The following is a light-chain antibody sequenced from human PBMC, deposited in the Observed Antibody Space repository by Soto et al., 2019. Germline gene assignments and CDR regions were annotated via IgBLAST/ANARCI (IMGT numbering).Light chain of an antibody. CDR1: QAISSN. CDR2: GAS. V-gene: IGKV3-15*01. CDR3: QHYNNWLGT. J-gene: IGKJ4*01. Sequence: EIVLTQSPATLSVSRGERATLSCRANQAISSNLAWYQQKPGQAPRLLIDGASTRATGIPARFSGSGSGTEFTLTISSLQSEDFAVYYCQHYNNWLGTFGGGTKVDIK.